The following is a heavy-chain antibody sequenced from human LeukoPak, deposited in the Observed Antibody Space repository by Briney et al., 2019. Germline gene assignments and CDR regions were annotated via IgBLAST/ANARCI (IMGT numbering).Heavy chain of an antibody. CDR2: IKQDGSEQ. CDR3: ARWTWSGTYY. J-gene: IGHJ4*02. D-gene: IGHD3-3*01. CDR1: GFTFSTYW. Sequence: PXGSLXLSCAASGFTFSTYWMSWVRQAPGKGLEWVANIKQDGSEQYYVDSVKGRFTISRDNAKNSLYLQMNTLRPEDTAVYYCARWTWSGTYYWGQGTLVTVSS. V-gene: IGHV3-7*01.